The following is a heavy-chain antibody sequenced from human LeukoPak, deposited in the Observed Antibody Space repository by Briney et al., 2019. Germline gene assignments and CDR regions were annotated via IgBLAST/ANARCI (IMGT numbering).Heavy chain of an antibody. V-gene: IGHV3-30*14. CDR2: ISYDGSNK. D-gene: IGHD3-16*01. CDR3: AKAAKGEVMLLGY. CDR1: GFTFSSYA. J-gene: IGHJ4*02. Sequence: PGGSLRLSCAASGFTFSSYAMHWVRQAPGKGLEWVAVISYDGSNKYYADSVKGRFTISRDNSKNTLYLQMNSLRAEDTAVYYCAKAAKGEVMLLGYWGQGTLVTVSS.